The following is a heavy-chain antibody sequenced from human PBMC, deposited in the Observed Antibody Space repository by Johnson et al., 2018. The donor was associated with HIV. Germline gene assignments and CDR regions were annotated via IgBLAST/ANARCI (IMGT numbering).Heavy chain of an antibody. Sequence: VQLVESGGGVVRPGESLRLSCAASGFTFDDCGMNWVRQAPGKGLEWVSGINWNGGSTGYADSVKCRSTISSDNAKNSLYVQMKSLRAEDTAVYYCASGALAYCGGDCYSDAFDIWGQGTMVTVSS. CDR2: INWNGGST. V-gene: IGHV3-20*04. CDR1: GFTFDDCG. J-gene: IGHJ3*02. D-gene: IGHD2-21*02. CDR3: ASGALAYCGGDCYSDAFDI.